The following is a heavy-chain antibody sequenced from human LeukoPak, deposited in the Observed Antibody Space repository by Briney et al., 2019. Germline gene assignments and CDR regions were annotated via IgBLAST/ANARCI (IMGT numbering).Heavy chain of an antibody. J-gene: IGHJ4*02. CDR2: IHSDGTST. CDR3: ARGGGGCFDW. CDR1: GLTFSYYW. V-gene: IGHV3-74*01. D-gene: IGHD6-19*01. Sequence: PGGSLRLSCEASGLTFSYYWMHWVRQAPGKGLVWVSRIHSDGTSTTYADSVKGRFTISRDNAKSALYLQMNSLRAEDTAVYYCARGGGGCFDWWGQGTLVTVSS.